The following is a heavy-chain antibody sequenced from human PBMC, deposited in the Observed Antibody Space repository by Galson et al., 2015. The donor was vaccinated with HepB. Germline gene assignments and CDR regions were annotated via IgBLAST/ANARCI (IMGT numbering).Heavy chain of an antibody. CDR3: ARAAILRDSSGYYGIDY. J-gene: IGHJ4*02. CDR1: GFILSSYS. Sequence: SLRLSCAASGFILSSYSMNWVRQAPGKGLEWVSYISSSSRTIYYADSVKGRFTISRDNAKNSLYLQMNSLRAEDTAVYYCARAAILRDSSGYYGIDYWGQGTLVTVSS. CDR2: ISSSSRTI. D-gene: IGHD3-22*01. V-gene: IGHV3-48*01.